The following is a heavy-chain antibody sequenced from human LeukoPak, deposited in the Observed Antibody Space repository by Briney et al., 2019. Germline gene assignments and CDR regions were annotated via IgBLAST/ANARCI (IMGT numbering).Heavy chain of an antibody. CDR3: AREKQSGGTPFDY. J-gene: IGHJ4*02. Sequence: GGSLRLSCVASGFTFTGHSMHWVRQAPGKGLEWVAVVSYGGKIIFYADSLRGRFTVSRDNTKNTVYLQMNSLRDEDTAVYYCAREKQSGGTPFDYWGQGSLVTVSS. CDR2: VSYGGKII. CDR1: GFTFTGHS. D-gene: IGHD1-26*01. V-gene: IGHV3-30*04.